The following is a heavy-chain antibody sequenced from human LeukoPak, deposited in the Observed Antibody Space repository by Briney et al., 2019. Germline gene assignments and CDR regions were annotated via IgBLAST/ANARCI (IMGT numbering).Heavy chain of an antibody. J-gene: IGHJ4*02. D-gene: IGHD6-6*01. CDR3: ARGISEYSSSEGDDY. CDR1: GFTFSSYS. Sequence: SRGSLRLSCAASGFTFSSYSMNWVRQAPGKGLEWVSSISSSSSYIYYADSVKGRFTISRDNAKNSLYLQMNSLRAEDTAVYYCARGISEYSSSEGDDYWGQGTLVTVSS. CDR2: ISSSSSYI. V-gene: IGHV3-21*01.